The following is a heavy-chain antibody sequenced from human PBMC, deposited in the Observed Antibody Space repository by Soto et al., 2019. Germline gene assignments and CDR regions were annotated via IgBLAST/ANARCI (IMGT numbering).Heavy chain of an antibody. J-gene: IGHJ6*02. CDR3: ARDPVSTTEVLSAFYYYYYGMDV. CDR1: GFTFSSYW. V-gene: IGHV3-7*01. D-gene: IGHD4-4*01. CDR2: VKQDGSEK. Sequence: PGGSLRLSCAASGFTFSSYWMSWVRQAPGKGLEWVANVKQDGSEKYYVDSVKGRFTISRDNAKNSLYLQMNSLRAEDTAVYYCARDPVSTTEVLSAFYYYYYGMDVWGQGTTVTVSS.